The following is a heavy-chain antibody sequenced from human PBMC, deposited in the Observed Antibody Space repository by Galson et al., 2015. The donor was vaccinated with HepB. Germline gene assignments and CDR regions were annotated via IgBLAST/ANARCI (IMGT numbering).Heavy chain of an antibody. V-gene: IGHV3-23*01. Sequence: SLRLSCAASGFSFSSYAMNWVRQAPGKGLEWVASISSSAGSTHYADSVRGRFTISRDNSKKTVYLQMNSLKTEDTAVYYCTTIPFDSYYYGMDVWGQGTTVTVSS. D-gene: IGHD3-9*01. CDR3: TTIPFDSYYYGMDV. J-gene: IGHJ6*02. CDR1: GFSFSSYA. CDR2: ISSSAGST.